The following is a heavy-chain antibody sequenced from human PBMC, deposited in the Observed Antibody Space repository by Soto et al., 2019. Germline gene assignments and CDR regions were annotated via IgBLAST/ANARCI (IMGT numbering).Heavy chain of an antibody. V-gene: IGHV3-30*03. CDR3: ARDRSKSWTFDY. CDR2: ISYDGSGK. CDR1: GFTFSSFG. J-gene: IGHJ4*02. D-gene: IGHD6-13*01. Sequence: VQLVESGGGVVQPGKSLTLSCAASGFTFSSFGIHWVRQAPGKGLEWVALISYDGSGKYYADSVRGRFTISRDNFMDTVFLQMNSLRTEDTAVYYCARDRSKSWTFDYWGQGTLVTVSS.